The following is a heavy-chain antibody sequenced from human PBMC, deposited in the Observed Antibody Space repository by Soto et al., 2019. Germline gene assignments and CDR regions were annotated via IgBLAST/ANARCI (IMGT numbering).Heavy chain of an antibody. Sequence: QVQLVQSGAEVKKPGSSVKVSCKASGGTFSSYAISWVRQAPGQGLEWMGGIIPIFGTANYAQKFQGRVTITADKSTSTAYMELSSLRAEATAVYYCARERVAAAGTVYYYGMDVWGQGTTVTVSS. CDR1: GGTFSSYA. CDR2: IIPIFGTA. V-gene: IGHV1-69*06. CDR3: ARERVAAAGTVYYYGMDV. D-gene: IGHD6-13*01. J-gene: IGHJ6*02.